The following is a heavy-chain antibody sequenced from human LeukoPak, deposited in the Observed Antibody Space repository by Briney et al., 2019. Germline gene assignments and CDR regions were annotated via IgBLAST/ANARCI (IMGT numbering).Heavy chain of an antibody. CDR3: ARGSSPDSGVVVPATPYTTEFDY. Sequence: SETLSLTCAVYGGSFSGYYWSWIRQPPGKGLEWLGEINHSGSTNYNPSLKSRVTISVDTSKNQFSLKLSSVTAADTAVYYCARGSSPDSGVVVPATPYTTEFDYWGQGTLVTVSS. CDR2: INHSGST. V-gene: IGHV4-34*01. CDR1: GGSFSGYY. D-gene: IGHD2-15*01. J-gene: IGHJ4*02.